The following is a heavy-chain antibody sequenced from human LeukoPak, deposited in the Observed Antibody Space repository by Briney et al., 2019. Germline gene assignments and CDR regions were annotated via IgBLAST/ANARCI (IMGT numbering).Heavy chain of an antibody. V-gene: IGHV3-11*04. Sequence: PGGSLRLSCAASGFTFSDYYMSWIRQAPGKGLEWISYISSSGSTIYYADSVKGRFTISRDNAKNSLFLQMNSLRVEDTAVYYCARSMGPGHYYVADYWGQGTLVTVSS. D-gene: IGHD3-22*01. CDR2: ISSSGSTI. CDR1: GFTFSDYY. J-gene: IGHJ4*02. CDR3: ARSMGPGHYYVADY.